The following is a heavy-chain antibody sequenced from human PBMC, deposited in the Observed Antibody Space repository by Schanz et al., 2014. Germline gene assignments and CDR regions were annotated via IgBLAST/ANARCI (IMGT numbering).Heavy chain of an antibody. CDR3: ARDNYYGSGSCAY. D-gene: IGHD3-10*01. J-gene: IGHJ4*02. CDR2: MSYDGSIK. V-gene: IGHV3-33*08. CDR1: GFTFSSYG. Sequence: VQLLQFGGGVVQPGRSLRLSCAASGFTFSSYGMHWVRQAPGKGLEWVAAMSYDGSIKYYGDSVKGRFTISRDNAKNSMYLHMKSLRGEDTAVYYCARDNYYGSGSCAYWGQGTLVTVSS.